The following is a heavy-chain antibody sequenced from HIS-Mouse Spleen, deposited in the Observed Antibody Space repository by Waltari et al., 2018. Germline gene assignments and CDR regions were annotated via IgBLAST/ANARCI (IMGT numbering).Heavy chain of an antibody. V-gene: IGHV4-34*01. CDR3: ARDDCSSTSCLYYGMDV. CDR1: GGSFSGYY. D-gene: IGHD2-2*01. J-gene: IGHJ6*02. Sequence: QVQLQQWGAGLLKPSETLSLTCAVYGGSFSGYYWSWIRQPPGKGLEWIGEINHSGSTNYNPSLKSRVTISVDTSKNQFSLKLSSVTAADTAVYYCARDDCSSTSCLYYGMDVWGQGTTVTVSS. CDR2: INHSGST.